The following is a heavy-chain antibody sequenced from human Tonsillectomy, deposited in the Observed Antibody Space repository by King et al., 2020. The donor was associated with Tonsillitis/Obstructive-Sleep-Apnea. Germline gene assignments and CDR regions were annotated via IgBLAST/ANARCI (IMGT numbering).Heavy chain of an antibody. CDR1: GGSISSYY. D-gene: IGHD4-17*01. J-gene: IGHJ4*02. Sequence: PLQESGPGLVKPSETLSLTCTVSGGSISSYYWSWIRRPPGKGLAWIGYIHYTGISNCNPSLESRVTMSLDSSKNQFSLKLSSVTAADTAVYYCAREEDYGDYSYYYDYWGQGTLVTVSS. CDR2: IHYTGIS. CDR3: AREEDYGDYSYYYDY. V-gene: IGHV4-59*01.